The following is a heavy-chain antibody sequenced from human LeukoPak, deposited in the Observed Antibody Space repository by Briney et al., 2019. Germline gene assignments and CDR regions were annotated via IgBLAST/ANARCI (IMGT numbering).Heavy chain of an antibody. CDR3: ARDGIIAAAGIDYFDY. D-gene: IGHD6-13*01. V-gene: IGHV1-18*04. J-gene: IGHJ4*02. Sequence: ASVKLSCKASGYTFTSYGISWVRQAPGQGLEWMGWISAYNGNTNYAQKLQGRVTMTTDTSTITAYMELRSLRSDDTAVYYCARDGIIAAAGIDYFDYWGQGTLVTVSS. CDR1: GYTFTSYG. CDR2: ISAYNGNT.